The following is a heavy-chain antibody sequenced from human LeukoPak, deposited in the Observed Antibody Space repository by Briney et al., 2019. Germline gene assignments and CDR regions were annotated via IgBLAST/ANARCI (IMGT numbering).Heavy chain of an antibody. CDR3: TTDRYNDWLFYYYYGMDV. J-gene: IGHJ6*02. V-gene: IGHV3-15*01. D-gene: IGHD3-9*01. Sequence: GGSLRLSCAASGFTFSNAWMSWVRQAPGKGLEWVGRIKSKTDGGTTDYAAPVKGRFTISRDDSKNTLYLQMNSLKTEDTAVYYCTTDRYNDWLFYYYYGMDVWGQGTTVTVSS. CDR1: GFTFSNAW. CDR2: IKSKTDGGTT.